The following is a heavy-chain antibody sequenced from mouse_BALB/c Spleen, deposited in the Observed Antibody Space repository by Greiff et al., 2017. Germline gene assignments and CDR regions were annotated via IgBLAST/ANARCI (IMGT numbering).Heavy chain of an antibody. CDR3: ARFRMITNAMDY. Sequence: VQLQQSGPELVKPGASVKISCKASGYSFTGYYMHWVKQSHVKSLEWIGRINPYNGATSYNQNFKDKASLTVDKSSSTAYMELHSLTSEDSAVYYCARFRMITNAMDYWGQGTSVTVSS. V-gene: IGHV1-31*01. J-gene: IGHJ4*01. D-gene: IGHD2-4*01. CDR1: GYSFTGYY. CDR2: INPYNGAT.